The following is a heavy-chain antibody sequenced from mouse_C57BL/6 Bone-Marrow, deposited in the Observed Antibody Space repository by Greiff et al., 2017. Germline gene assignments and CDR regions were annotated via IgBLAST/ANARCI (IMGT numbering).Heavy chain of an antibody. CDR3: AREDYSNYEDY. V-gene: IGHV5-17*01. CDR2: ISSGSSTI. D-gene: IGHD2-5*01. J-gene: IGHJ2*01. CDR1: GFTFSDYG. Sequence: EVKLVESGGGLVKPGGSLKLSCAASGFTFSDYGMHWVRQAPEKGLEWVAYISSGSSTIYYADTVKGRFTISRDHAKNTLFLQMTSLRSEDTAMYFCAREDYSNYEDYWGQGTTLTVSS.